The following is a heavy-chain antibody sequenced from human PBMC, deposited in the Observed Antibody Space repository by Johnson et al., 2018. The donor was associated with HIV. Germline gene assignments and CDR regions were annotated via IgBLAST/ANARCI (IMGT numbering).Heavy chain of an antibody. CDR1: GFTVSSNY. J-gene: IGHJ3*02. V-gene: IGHV3-66*01. CDR2: IYSGGST. Sequence: VQLVESGGGLVQPGGSLRLSCAASGFTVSSNYMSWVRQAPGKGLEWVAVIYSGGSTYYADSVKGRFTISRDNSKNTLYLQMSSLRADDTAVYYCARGSTVTTLSGAFDIWGQGTMVTVSS. CDR3: ARGSTVTTLSGAFDI. D-gene: IGHD4-11*01.